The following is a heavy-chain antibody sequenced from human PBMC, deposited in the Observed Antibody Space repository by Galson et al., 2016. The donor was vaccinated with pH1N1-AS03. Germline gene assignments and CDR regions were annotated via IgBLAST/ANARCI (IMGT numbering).Heavy chain of an antibody. Sequence: SLRLSCAASGFTFSTYWMSWVRQAPGKGLEWVACIKGDGTRIYYVDSVKGRFTIARDNAKNSLFLEMNSLGVEGTAVYYCANYYGGSGDSFDDWCQGTLVSVSS. J-gene: IGHJ4*02. CDR1: GFTFSTYW. CDR3: ANYYGGSGDSFDD. CDR2: IKGDGTRI. D-gene: IGHD4-23*01. V-gene: IGHV3-7*01.